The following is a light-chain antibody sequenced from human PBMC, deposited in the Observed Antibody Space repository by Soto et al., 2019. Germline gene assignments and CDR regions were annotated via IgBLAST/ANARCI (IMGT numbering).Light chain of an antibody. CDR3: QQYGSSPC. Sequence: EVVLTQSPGTLSLSPGNRATLSCRASQSVSSSYLAWYQQKPGQTPRLLIYGASNRATGIPDRFSGSGSGTDFTLTISRLEPEDFAVYFCQQYGSSPCFGPGTKVDIK. V-gene: IGKV3-20*01. J-gene: IGKJ3*01. CDR1: QSVSSSY. CDR2: GAS.